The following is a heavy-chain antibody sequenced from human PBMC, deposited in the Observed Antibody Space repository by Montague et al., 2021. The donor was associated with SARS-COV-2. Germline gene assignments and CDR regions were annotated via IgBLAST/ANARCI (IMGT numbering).Heavy chain of an antibody. D-gene: IGHD2-2*02. J-gene: IGHJ4*02. Sequence: TLSLTCTVSGGSISSGSYYWSWIRQPAGKGLEWIGRIYTSGSTNYNPSLKSRVTISVDTSKNQFSLKLSSVTAADTAVYYCAREGLGYCSSTSCYRGFDYWGQGTLVTVSS. CDR3: AREGLGYCSSTSCYRGFDY. CDR1: GGSISSGSYY. CDR2: IYTSGST. V-gene: IGHV4-61*02.